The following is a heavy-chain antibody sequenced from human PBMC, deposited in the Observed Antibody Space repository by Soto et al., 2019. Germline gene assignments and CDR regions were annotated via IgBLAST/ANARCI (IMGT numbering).Heavy chain of an antibody. J-gene: IGHJ4*02. CDR3: ARRNDYNDY. V-gene: IGHV1-18*01. CDR2: ISVYNGNT. CDR1: GFTFSSYG. Sequence: GGSLRLSCAASGFTFSSYGMHWVRQAPGKGLEWVGWISVYNGNTNYAQNLQGRVTMTTDTFTNTAYMEMRSLRSDDTAVYFCARRNDYNDYWGQGTPVTVYS.